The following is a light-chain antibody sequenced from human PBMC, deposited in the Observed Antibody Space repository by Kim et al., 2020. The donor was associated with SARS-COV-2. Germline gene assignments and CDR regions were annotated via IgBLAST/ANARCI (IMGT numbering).Light chain of an antibody. CDR1: ISDVGGYNF. CDR2: DVS. J-gene: IGLJ3*02. Sequence: QSALTQPASVSGSPGQSITISCTGTISDVGGYNFVSWYQKLPGKAPKLMIYDVSDRPSGVSDRFSGSKSGNTASLTISGLQFEDEADYYCSSYASSASVLYGGGTKLTVL. V-gene: IGLV2-14*03. CDR3: SSYASSASVL.